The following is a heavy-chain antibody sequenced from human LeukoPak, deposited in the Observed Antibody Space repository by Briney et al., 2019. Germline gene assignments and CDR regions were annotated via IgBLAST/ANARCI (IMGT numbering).Heavy chain of an antibody. Sequence: SETLSLTCTVSGGSISSSSYYWGWIRQPPGKGLEWIGSIYYSGSTYYNPSLKSRVTISVDTSKNQFSLKLSSVTAADTAVYYCAREGGNYYYYYGMDVWGQGTTVTVSS. D-gene: IGHD2-15*01. CDR3: AREGGNYYYYYGMDV. J-gene: IGHJ6*02. V-gene: IGHV4-39*02. CDR1: GGSISSSSYY. CDR2: IYYSGST.